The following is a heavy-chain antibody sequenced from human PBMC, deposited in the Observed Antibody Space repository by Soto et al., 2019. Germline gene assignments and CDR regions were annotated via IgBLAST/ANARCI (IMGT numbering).Heavy chain of an antibody. Sequence: KAGGSLSLSCAASGFTFSNAWMSWVRQAPGKGLEWVGRIKSKTDGGTTDYAAPVKGRFTISRDESKNMLYLQMNSLKTEDTAVYYCTTRVVPAAINVYGNGAVATATFDYWGQGTLVTVSS. V-gene: IGHV3-15*01. J-gene: IGHJ4*02. CDR2: IKSKTDGGTT. CDR3: TTRVVPAAINVYGNGAVATATFDY. CDR1: GFTFSNAW. D-gene: IGHD2-2*02.